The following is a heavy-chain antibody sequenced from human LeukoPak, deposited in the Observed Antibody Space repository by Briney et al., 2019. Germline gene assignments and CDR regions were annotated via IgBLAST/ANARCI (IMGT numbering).Heavy chain of an antibody. Sequence: PGRSLRLSCAVSGFIFNNYAMHWVRQAPGKGLEWVTIMSYDGTNRYYADSVKGRFTVSRDNSKNTLCLQMNSLRSDDTAVYYCARVARTGIGELLRPPDKWGQGTLVSVSS. CDR3: ARVARTGIGELLRPPDK. V-gene: IGHV3-30-3*01. D-gene: IGHD3-10*01. CDR1: GFIFNNYA. J-gene: IGHJ4*02. CDR2: MSYDGTNR.